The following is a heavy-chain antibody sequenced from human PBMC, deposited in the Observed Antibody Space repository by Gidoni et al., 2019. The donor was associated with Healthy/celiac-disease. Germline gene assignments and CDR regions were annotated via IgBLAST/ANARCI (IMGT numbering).Heavy chain of an antibody. CDR2: IYYSGST. V-gene: IGHV4-31*03. CDR3: ARDWAAATYYDFWSGYPNSGYYGMDV. CDR1: GGSISSGGYS. Sequence: QVQLQESGPGLVKPSQTLSLTCTVSGGSISSGGYSWSWIRQHPGKGLEWIGYIYYSGSTYYNPSLKSRVTISVDTSKNQFSLKLSSVTAADTAVYYCARDWAAATYYDFWSGYPNSGYYGMDVWGQGTTVTVSS. D-gene: IGHD3-3*01. J-gene: IGHJ6*02.